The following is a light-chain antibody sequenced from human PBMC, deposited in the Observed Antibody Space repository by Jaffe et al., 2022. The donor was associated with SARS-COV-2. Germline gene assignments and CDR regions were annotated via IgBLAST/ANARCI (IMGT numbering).Light chain of an antibody. CDR1: QSISNY. CDR3: QQSYSTLWT. V-gene: IGKV1-39*01. Sequence: DIQMTQSPSSLSASVGDRVTITCRASQSISNYLNWYQQRPGKAPKLLIYAASTLQTGVPSRFTGSGSGTFFTLTISSLQPEDFATYSCQQSYSTLWTFGQGTKVEVK. CDR2: AAS. J-gene: IGKJ1*01.